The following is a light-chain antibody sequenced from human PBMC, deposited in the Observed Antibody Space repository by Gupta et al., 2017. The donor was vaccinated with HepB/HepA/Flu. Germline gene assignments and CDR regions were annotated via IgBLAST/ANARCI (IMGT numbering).Light chain of an antibody. CDR2: DVS. CDR1: SSDVGGYNS. V-gene: IGLV2-14*01. Sequence: QSALTQPAPVSGSPGQSITISCPGTSSDVGGYNSVSWYQQHPGKAPKLMIFDVSNRPSGVSNRFSGSKSGNTASLTISGLQAEDEADYYCNSYTSSDTYVFGTGTKVTVL. J-gene: IGLJ1*01. CDR3: NSYTSSDTYV.